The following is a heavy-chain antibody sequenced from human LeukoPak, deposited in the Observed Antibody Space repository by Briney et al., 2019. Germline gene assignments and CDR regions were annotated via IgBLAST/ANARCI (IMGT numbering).Heavy chain of an antibody. CDR2: INHSGST. CDR3: AKSNGYGLVDI. V-gene: IGHV4-34*01. Sequence: NPSETLSLTCGVYGGSLSDYYWSWIRQPPGKGLEWIGEINHSGSTNYNPSLKSRVTISLDTSRNQFSLKLNSVTAADTAVYYCAKSNGYGLVDIWGQGTMVTVSS. D-gene: IGHD3-10*01. J-gene: IGHJ3*02. CDR1: GGSLSDYY.